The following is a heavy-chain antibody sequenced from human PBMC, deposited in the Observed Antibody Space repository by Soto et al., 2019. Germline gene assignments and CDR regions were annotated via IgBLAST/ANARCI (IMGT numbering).Heavy chain of an antibody. J-gene: IGHJ4*02. CDR1: GGSLSSTSYH. Sequence: PSETLSLTGTVSGGSLSSTSYHWGWIRQPPGKGLEYIGNIYYTGTTYYHPSLKSRLTISVDPSKNQFSLKVTSMTAADTAVYYCATYSGSYSYHYFAYWGQGLLVTVSS. V-gene: IGHV4-39*01. D-gene: IGHD1-26*01. CDR2: IYYTGTT. CDR3: ATYSGSYSYHYFAY.